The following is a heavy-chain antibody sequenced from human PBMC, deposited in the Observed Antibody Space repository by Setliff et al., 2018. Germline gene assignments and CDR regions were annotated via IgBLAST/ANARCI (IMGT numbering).Heavy chain of an antibody. D-gene: IGHD6-19*01. Sequence: KSSETLSLTCTVYGGSFTGYYWSWFRQVPGKGLEWIGYIYSSGSTYYNPSLKSRVSISVDTSKNQFSLKLSSVTAADTAVYYCAREQWLDPPGYYYMDVWAKGTTVTVSS. CDR1: GGSFTGYY. J-gene: IGHJ6*03. V-gene: IGHV4-4*09. CDR2: IYSSGST. CDR3: AREQWLDPPGYYYMDV.